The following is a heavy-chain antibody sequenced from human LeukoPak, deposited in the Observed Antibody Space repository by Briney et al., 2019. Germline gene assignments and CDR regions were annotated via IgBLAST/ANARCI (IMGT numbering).Heavy chain of an antibody. CDR3: ARDRGITMVRGAPNWFDP. CDR2: IYTSGST. V-gene: IGHV4-4*07. Sequence: SETLSLTCTVSGGSISSYYWSWIRQPAGKGLEWIGRIYTSGSTNYNPSLKSRVTMPVDTSKNQFSLKLSSVTAADTAVYYCARDRGITMVRGAPNWFDPWGQGTLVTVSS. J-gene: IGHJ5*02. CDR1: GGSISSYY. D-gene: IGHD3-10*01.